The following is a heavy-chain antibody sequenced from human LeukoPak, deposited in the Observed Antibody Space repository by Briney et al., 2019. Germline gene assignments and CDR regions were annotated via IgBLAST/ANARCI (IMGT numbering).Heavy chain of an antibody. Sequence: PSETLSLTCTVSGGSISSSSYYWGWIRQPPGEGLEWTGSIYYSGSTYYNPSLKSRVTISVDTSKNQFSLKLSSVTAADTAVYYCARSSYYYYGMDVWGQGTTVTVSS. CDR2: IYYSGST. CDR1: GGSISSSSYY. CDR3: ARSSYYYYGMDV. J-gene: IGHJ6*02. V-gene: IGHV4-39*01.